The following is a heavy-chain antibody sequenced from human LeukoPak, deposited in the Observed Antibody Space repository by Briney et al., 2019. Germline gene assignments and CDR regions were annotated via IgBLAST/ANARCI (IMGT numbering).Heavy chain of an antibody. V-gene: IGHV7-4-1*02. CDR3: ARDLRGNDYVWGSYPLLDP. CDR2: IDTNTGNP. Sequence: GASVKVSCKASGYTFTTYAMNWVRQAPGQGLEWMGWIDTNTGNPTYAQGFTGRFVFSLDTSVSTAYLQISSLKAEDSAVYYCARDLRGNDYVWGSYPLLDPWGQGTLATVSS. CDR1: GYTFTTYA. D-gene: IGHD3-16*02. J-gene: IGHJ5*02.